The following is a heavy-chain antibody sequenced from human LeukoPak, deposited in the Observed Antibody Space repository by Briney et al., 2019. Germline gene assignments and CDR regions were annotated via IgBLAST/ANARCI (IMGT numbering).Heavy chain of an antibody. D-gene: IGHD3-22*01. Sequence: SETLSLTCTVSGASISSYYWGWIRQPPGKGLEWIGSIYYSGSTYYNPSLKSRVTISVDTSKNQFSLKLSSVTAADTAVYYCARLVDSRLLDYWGQGTLVTVSS. J-gene: IGHJ4*02. CDR1: GASISSYY. V-gene: IGHV4-39*01. CDR3: ARLVDSRLLDY. CDR2: IYYSGST.